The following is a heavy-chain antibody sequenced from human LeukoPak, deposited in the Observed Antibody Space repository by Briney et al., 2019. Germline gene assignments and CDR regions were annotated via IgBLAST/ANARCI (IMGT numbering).Heavy chain of an antibody. J-gene: IGHJ3*02. D-gene: IGHD1-26*01. Sequence: ASVKVSCKASGYTFTGYYMHWVRQAPGQGLEWMGWINPNSGGTNYAQKFQGRVTMTRDTSISTAYMELSRLRSDDTAVYYCARDPKWELLQHDAFDIWGQGTMVTVSS. CDR3: ARDPKWELLQHDAFDI. CDR2: INPNSGGT. V-gene: IGHV1-2*02. CDR1: GYTFTGYY.